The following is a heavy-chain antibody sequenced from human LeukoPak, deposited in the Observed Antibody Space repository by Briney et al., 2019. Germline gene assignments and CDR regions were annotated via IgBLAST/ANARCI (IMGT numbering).Heavy chain of an antibody. D-gene: IGHD3-3*01. Sequence: GRSLRLSCAASGFTFSSYAMHWVRQAPGKGLEWVAVISYDGSNKYYADSVKGRFTISRDNSKNTLYLLMNSLRAEDTAVYYCARDLDTIFGVTGFDYWGQGTLVTVSS. CDR1: GFTFSSYA. CDR3: ARDLDTIFGVTGFDY. J-gene: IGHJ4*02. V-gene: IGHV3-30-3*01. CDR2: ISYDGSNK.